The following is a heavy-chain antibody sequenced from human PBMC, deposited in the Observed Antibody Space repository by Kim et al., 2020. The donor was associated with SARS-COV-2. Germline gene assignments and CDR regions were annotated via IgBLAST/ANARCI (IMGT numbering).Heavy chain of an antibody. CDR3: VRDRMGGAFDV. CDR2: ITKSSNTI. V-gene: IGHV3-48*02. Sequence: GGSLRLSCATSGFTFSAYDMNWVRQAPGKGLEWLSFITKSSNTIYYADSVKGRFTISRDNVKNSLYLQMNSLRDEDTALYYCVRDRMGGAFDVWGQGTMVTVSS. CDR1: GFTFSAYD. J-gene: IGHJ3*01. D-gene: IGHD3-16*01.